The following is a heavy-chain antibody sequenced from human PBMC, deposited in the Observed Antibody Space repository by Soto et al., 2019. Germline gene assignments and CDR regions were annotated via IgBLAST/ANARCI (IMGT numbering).Heavy chain of an antibody. CDR3: XXXXXXXXPPARDYYYGMDV. Sequence: QVQLVQSGAEVKKPGSSVKVSCKASGGTFSSYAISWVRQAPGQGLEWMGGIIPIFGTANYAQKFQGRVTITADKSTSTAYMELSSLRSEDTAVYYXXXXXXXXXPPARDYYYGMDVWGQGTTVTXS. J-gene: IGHJ6*02. CDR1: GGTFSSYA. V-gene: IGHV1-69*06. CDR2: IIPIFGTA.